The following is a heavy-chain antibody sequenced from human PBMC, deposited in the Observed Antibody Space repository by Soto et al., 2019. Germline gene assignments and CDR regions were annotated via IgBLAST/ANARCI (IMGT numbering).Heavy chain of an antibody. V-gene: IGHV3-23*01. Sequence: EVQLLESGGGLVQPGGSPRLSCAASGFTFSSYAMSWVRQTPGKGLEWVSGVLGGGGSTFYADSVKGRFTISRDNSKNTLYVQMNSLRAEDTAIYYCARKGPPRDAFDIWGQGTMVTVSS. CDR2: VLGGGGST. J-gene: IGHJ3*02. CDR3: ARKGPPRDAFDI. CDR1: GFTFSSYA.